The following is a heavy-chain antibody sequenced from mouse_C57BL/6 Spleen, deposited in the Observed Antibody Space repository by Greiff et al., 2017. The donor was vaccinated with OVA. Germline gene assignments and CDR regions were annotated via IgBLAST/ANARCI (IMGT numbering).Heavy chain of an antibody. J-gene: IGHJ1*03. D-gene: IGHD1-1*01. CDR2: INPYNGGT. CDR1: GYTFTDYY. V-gene: IGHV1-19*01. CDR3: ASPYYYGSSPHWYCDV. Sequence: VQLQQSGPVLVKPGASVKMSCKASGYTFTDYYLNWVKQSHGKSLEWIGVINPYNGGTSYNQKFKGKATLTVDKSSSTAYMELNSLTSEDSAVYYCASPYYYGSSPHWYCDVWGTGTTVTVSS.